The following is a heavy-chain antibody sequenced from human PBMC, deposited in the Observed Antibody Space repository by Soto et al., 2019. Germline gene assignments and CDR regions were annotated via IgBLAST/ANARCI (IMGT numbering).Heavy chain of an antibody. V-gene: IGHV1-3*04. D-gene: IGHD3-10*01. CDR3: ARDVHSASGTYNFFDY. CDR1: GYTFPSYV. Sequence: ASVKVSCKASGYTFPSYVIHWVRQAPGQRLEWMGWINTANYDTKYSQKFQDRITISRDTSANTAYMELSSLTSGDTAVYYCARDVHSASGTYNFFDYWGQGTLVTVSS. J-gene: IGHJ4*02. CDR2: INTANYDT.